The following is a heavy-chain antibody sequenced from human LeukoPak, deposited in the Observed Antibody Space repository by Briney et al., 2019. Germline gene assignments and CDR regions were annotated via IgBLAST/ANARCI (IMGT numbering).Heavy chain of an antibody. Sequence: VASVKVSCKASGYTFTSYDTNWVRQATGQGLEWMGWMNPNSGNTGYAQKFQGRVTMTRNTSISTAYMELSRLRYDDTAIYYCARDRGGYDSFDYWGQGTLVTVSS. CDR3: ARDRGGYDSFDY. D-gene: IGHD5-12*01. J-gene: IGHJ4*02. CDR1: GYTFTSYD. CDR2: MNPNSGNT. V-gene: IGHV1-8*01.